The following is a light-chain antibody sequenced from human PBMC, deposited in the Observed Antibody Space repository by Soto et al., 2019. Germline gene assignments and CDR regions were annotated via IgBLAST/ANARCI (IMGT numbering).Light chain of an antibody. J-gene: IGLJ1*01. CDR2: EVS. V-gene: IGLV2-14*01. Sequence: QSALTQPASVSGSPGQSITISCTGTSSDFGDYDYVSWYLQHPGKVPKLMIYEVSNRPSGLSNCFSRSKSGNTASLTISGLQAEDEVDFYCSSYTGSSTLVFGTGTKGTVL. CDR3: SSYTGSSTLV. CDR1: SSDFGDYDY.